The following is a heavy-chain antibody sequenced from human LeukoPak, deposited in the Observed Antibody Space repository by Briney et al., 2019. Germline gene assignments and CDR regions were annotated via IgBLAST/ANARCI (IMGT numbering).Heavy chain of an antibody. J-gene: IGHJ4*02. Sequence: GGSLRLSCAASGFTFSSYAMSWVRQAPGKGLEWVSSISSTTSYIYYADSVKGRFTISRDNAKNSLYLQMNSLRAEDMAVYYCARVPVRGSEDYWGQGTLVTVSS. CDR3: ARVPVRGSEDY. CDR2: ISSTTSYI. CDR1: GFTFSSYA. D-gene: IGHD3-10*01. V-gene: IGHV3-21*01.